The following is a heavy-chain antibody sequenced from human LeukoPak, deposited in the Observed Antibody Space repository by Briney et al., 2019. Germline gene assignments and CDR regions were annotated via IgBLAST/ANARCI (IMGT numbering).Heavy chain of an antibody. CDR1: GFTVSSNY. D-gene: IGHD3/OR15-3a*01. CDR3: ARVGLPEAFDI. V-gene: IGHV3-53*01. CDR2: IYSGGST. J-gene: IGHJ3*02. Sequence: GGSLRLSCAASGFTVSSNYMSRVRQAPGKGLEWVSVIYSGGSTYYADSVKGRFTISRDNSKNTLYLRMNSLRAEDTAVYYCARVGLPEAFDIWGQGTMVTVSS.